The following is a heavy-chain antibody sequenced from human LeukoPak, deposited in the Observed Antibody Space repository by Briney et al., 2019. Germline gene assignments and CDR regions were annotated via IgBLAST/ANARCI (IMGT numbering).Heavy chain of an antibody. CDR1: GYTFTGYY. V-gene: IGHV1-2*02. CDR3: AVNGGDTAMPDDAFDI. D-gene: IGHD5-18*01. Sequence: GASVKVSCKASGYTFTGYYMHWVRQAPGQGLEWMGWINPNSGGTNYAQKFQGRVTMTRDTSISTAYMELSRLRSDDTAVYYCAVNGGDTAMPDDAFDIWGQGTMVTVSS. J-gene: IGHJ3*02. CDR2: INPNSGGT.